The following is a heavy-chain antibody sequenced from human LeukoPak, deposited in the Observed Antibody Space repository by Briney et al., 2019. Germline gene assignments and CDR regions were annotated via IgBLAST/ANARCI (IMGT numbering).Heavy chain of an antibody. CDR3: ATQSETGVPDAFDI. J-gene: IGHJ3*02. CDR1: GYTLTELS. CDR2: FDPEDGET. V-gene: IGHV1-24*01. D-gene: IGHD7-27*01. Sequence: GASVKVSCKVSGYTLTELSMHWVRQAPGKGLEWMGGFDPEDGETIYAQKFQGRVTMTEDTSTDTAYMELSSLRPEDTAVYYCATQSETGVPDAFDIWGQGTMVTVSS.